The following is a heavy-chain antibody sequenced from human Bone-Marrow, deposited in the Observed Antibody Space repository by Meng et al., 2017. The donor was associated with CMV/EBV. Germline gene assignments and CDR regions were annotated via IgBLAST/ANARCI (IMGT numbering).Heavy chain of an antibody. J-gene: IGHJ6*02. D-gene: IGHD6-6*01. Sequence: GESLKISCAASGFTFSNAWMSWVRQAPGKGLEWVGRTRNKANSYTTEYAASVKGRFTISRENAKNSLYLQMNSLRAGDTAVYYCARSLYSSSSRGSGMDVWGQGTTVTVSS. CDR1: GFTFSNAW. V-gene: IGHV3-72*01. CDR3: ARSLYSSSSRGSGMDV. CDR2: TRNKANSYTT.